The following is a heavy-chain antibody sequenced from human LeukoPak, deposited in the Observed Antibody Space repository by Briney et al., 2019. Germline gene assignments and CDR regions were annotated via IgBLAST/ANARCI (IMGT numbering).Heavy chain of an antibody. CDR2: ISTYNGNT. D-gene: IGHD1-26*01. Sequence: ASVKVSCKASSYSFTSYGISWVRQAPGQGLEWMGWISTYNGNTNYAQKLQGRVTMTTDTSTTTAYMELRSLRSDDTAVYYCARDLLSGGSPPFDPWGQGTLVTVSS. V-gene: IGHV1-18*01. CDR1: SYSFTSYG. J-gene: IGHJ5*02. CDR3: ARDLLSGGSPPFDP.